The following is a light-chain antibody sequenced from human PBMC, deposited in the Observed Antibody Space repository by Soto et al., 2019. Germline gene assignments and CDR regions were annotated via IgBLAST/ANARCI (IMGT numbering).Light chain of an antibody. V-gene: IGKV1-5*03. Sequence: SWSGCLVGRVSVTCGARQSISSWLAWYQQKPGKAPKLLIYKASSLESGVPSRFSGSGSATDFTLTISSLQPDAFATYYYQQYHTSSWTFGHGTQVDI. CDR3: QQYHTSSWT. J-gene: IGKJ1*01. CDR1: QSISSW. CDR2: KAS.